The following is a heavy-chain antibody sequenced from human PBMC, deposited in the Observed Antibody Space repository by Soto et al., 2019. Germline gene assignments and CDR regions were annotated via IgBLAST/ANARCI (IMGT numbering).Heavy chain of an antibody. D-gene: IGHD2-15*01. J-gene: IGHJ3*02. V-gene: IGHV3-53*01. Sequence: GGSLRLSCAASGFTVNGKKYMTWVRQAPGKGLEWVSALYIADGTFYADSVKGRFTVSIDSSKNTVYLQMNNLSPEDTAVYYCATWLLRERAIDIWRLGTMVTVSS. CDR1: GFTVNGKKY. CDR2: LYIADGT. CDR3: ATWLLRERAIDI.